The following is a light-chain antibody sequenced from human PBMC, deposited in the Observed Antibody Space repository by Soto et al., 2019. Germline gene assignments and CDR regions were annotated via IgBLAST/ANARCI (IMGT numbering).Light chain of an antibody. V-gene: IGKV1-39*01. CDR3: QQTYSTPRT. J-gene: IGKJ1*01. Sequence: DIQMTQSPSSLSVSIGDRVIITCRASQSISTYLNWYQYKPGKAPRLVIFRSSTLQSGVPSRFSGSGAGTDFTFTINSLLPEDFAIYYCQQTYSTPRTFGQGTKVDIK. CDR2: RSS. CDR1: QSISTY.